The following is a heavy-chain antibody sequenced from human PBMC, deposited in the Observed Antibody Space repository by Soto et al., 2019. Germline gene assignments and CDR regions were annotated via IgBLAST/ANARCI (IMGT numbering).Heavy chain of an antibody. J-gene: IGHJ5*02. V-gene: IGHV1-18*01. CDR1: GYTFTSYG. CDR2: ISAYNGNT. D-gene: IGHD5-18*01. Sequence: SLKVSCKASGYTFTSYGISWVRQAPGQGLEWMGRISAYNGNTNYAQKLQGRVTMTTDTSTSTAYMELRSLRSDDTAVYYCARDVDTAMVNWFDPWGQGTLVTVSS. CDR3: ARDVDTAMVNWFDP.